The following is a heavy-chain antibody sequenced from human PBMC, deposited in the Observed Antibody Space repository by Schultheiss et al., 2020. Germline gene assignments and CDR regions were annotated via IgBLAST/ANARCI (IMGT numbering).Heavy chain of an antibody. D-gene: IGHD5-24*01. J-gene: IGHJ4*02. CDR3: ARQEGGEEMATMGS. CDR2: INPNSGGT. V-gene: IGHV1-2*04. CDR1: GGTFTGYY. Sequence: ASVKVSFKASGGTFTGYYMHWVRQAPGQGLEWMGWINPNSGGTNYAQKFQGWVTMTRDTSISTAYMELSRLRSDDTAVYYCARQEGGEEMATMGSWGQGTLVTVSS.